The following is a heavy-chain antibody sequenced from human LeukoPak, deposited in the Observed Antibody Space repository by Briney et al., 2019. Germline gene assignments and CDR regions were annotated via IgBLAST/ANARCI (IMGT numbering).Heavy chain of an antibody. CDR1: GGSASSVNHY. J-gene: IGHJ6*03. Sequence: SETLSLTCTVSGGSASSVNHYWSWMRQPPGKGLEWIGYIHYSGSTTYNPPLKSRVTISIDTSKTQFSLKLSSVTAADTALYYCARVDYYHYYMDVWGTGTTVTVSS. V-gene: IGHV4-61*01. CDR2: IHYSGST. CDR3: ARVDYYHYYMDV.